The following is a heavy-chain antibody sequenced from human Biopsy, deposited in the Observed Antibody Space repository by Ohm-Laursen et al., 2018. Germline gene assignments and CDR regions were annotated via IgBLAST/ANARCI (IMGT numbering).Heavy chain of an antibody. Sequence: SLRLSCAASGFTVINNAISWVRQAPGKGLEWASFISSSGVQYHADSVKGRFTISRDNSKNTLYLQMNSLRAEDTAVYYCVRASIFGVATSGFYYYGMDVWGQGTTVTVSS. CDR1: GFTVINNA. V-gene: IGHV3-66*01. J-gene: IGHJ6*02. D-gene: IGHD3-3*01. CDR2: ISSSGVQ. CDR3: VRASIFGVATSGFYYYGMDV.